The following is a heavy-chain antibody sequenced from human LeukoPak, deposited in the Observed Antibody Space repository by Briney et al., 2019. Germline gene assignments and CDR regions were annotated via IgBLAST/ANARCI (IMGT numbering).Heavy chain of an antibody. Sequence: PGGSLRLSCAASGFTFSSYAMSWVRQAPGKGLEWVSAISGSGGSTYYADSVKGRFTISRDNSKNTLYLQMNSLRAEDTAVYYCAKDGQPNDYGDYPYYFDYWGQGTLVTVSS. CDR3: AKDGQPNDYGDYPYYFDY. CDR2: ISGSGGST. V-gene: IGHV3-23*01. J-gene: IGHJ4*02. D-gene: IGHD4-17*01. CDR1: GFTFSSYA.